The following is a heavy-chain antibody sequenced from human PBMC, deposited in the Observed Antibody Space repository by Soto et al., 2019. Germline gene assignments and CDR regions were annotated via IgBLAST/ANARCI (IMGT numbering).Heavy chain of an antibody. V-gene: IGHV3-33*01. CDR1: GFDFSSHG. CDR2: IWHDGSQK. D-gene: IGHD7-27*01. Sequence: QVQLVESGGGVVQPGRSLRLSCTVSGFDFSSHGYHWVRQAPGKGLEWVAVIWHDGSQKYYADSVKGRFTISRDDAKATLYLQMNSLRAEDTALYHCASDDGLTHLRYWDQGALVTVSP. CDR3: ASDDGLTHLRY. J-gene: IGHJ4*02.